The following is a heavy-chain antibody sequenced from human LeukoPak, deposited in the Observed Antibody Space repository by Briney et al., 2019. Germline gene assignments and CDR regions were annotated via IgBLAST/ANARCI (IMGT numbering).Heavy chain of an antibody. D-gene: IGHD6-13*01. V-gene: IGHV4-59*01. CDR1: GGSISSYY. J-gene: IGHJ4*02. CDR2: IYYSGTT. CDR3: ARGVYIAAAQYGY. Sequence: SETLSLTCTVSGGSISSYYWSWIRQPSGKGLEWIGYIYYSGTTNYNPSLKSRVTISVDTSKNQFSLKLSSVTAADTAVYYCARGVYIAAAQYGYWGQGTLVTVSS.